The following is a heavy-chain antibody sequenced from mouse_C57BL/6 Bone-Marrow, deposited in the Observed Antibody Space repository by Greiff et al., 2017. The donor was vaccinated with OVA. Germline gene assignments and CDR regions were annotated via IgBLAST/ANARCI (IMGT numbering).Heavy chain of an antibody. CDR1: GYTFTSYW. D-gene: IGHD3-2*02. CDR2: IYPGNSDT. Sequence: EVQLQQSGTVLARPGASVKMSCKTSGYTFTSYWMHWVKQRPGQGLEWIGAIYPGNSDTSYNQTFKGKAKLTAVTSASTAYMELSSLTNEDSAVYYCTRGSQLRDYYAMDYWGQGTSVTVSS. V-gene: IGHV1-5*01. J-gene: IGHJ4*01. CDR3: TRGSQLRDYYAMDY.